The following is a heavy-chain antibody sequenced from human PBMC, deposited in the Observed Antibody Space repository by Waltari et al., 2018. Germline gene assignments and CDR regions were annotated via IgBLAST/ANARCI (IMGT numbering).Heavy chain of an antibody. CDR2: IYYSGFA. V-gene: IGHV4-59*01. CDR3: ARTQRYCSGGSCYPYYFDS. Sequence: QVQLQQSGPGLVKPSETLSLTCTVSGGPISPYYWTWIRQSPGQGLEWIGYIYYSGFANHSTSLKGRVTISLDTSNSRFSLSLNSVTAADTAVYYCARTQRYCSGGSCYPYYFDSWGQGTQVTVSS. CDR1: GGPISPYY. D-gene: IGHD2-15*01. J-gene: IGHJ4*02.